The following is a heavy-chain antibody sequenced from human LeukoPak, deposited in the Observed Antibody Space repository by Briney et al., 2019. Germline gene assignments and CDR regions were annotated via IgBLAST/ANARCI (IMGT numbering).Heavy chain of an antibody. J-gene: IGHJ4*02. Sequence: ASVKVSCKASGYTFTGYYMHWVRQAPGQGLEWMGWINHNSGGTNYAQKFQGRVTMTRDTSISIAYMELSRLRSDDTAVYYCARDRTRTGYSSGWYHDYWGQGTLVTVSS. D-gene: IGHD6-19*01. V-gene: IGHV1-2*02. CDR2: INHNSGGT. CDR3: ARDRTRTGYSSGWYHDY. CDR1: GYTFTGYY.